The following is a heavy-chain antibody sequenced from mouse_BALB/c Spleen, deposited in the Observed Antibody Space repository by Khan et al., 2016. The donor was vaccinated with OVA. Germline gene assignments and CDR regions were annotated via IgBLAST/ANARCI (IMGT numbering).Heavy chain of an antibody. J-gene: IGHJ3*01. Sequence: VQLQQSGAELVRPGALVKLSCKASGFNIKDYYIHWVKQRPEQGLEWIGWIDPENGNTMCDPKFQDKASITADTSSNTADLQLSSLTSEDTAVYYCARSGYEAWFPYWGQGTLVSVSA. CDR2: IDPENGNT. V-gene: IGHV14-1*02. CDR3: ARSGYEAWFPY. CDR1: GFNIKDYY. D-gene: IGHD3-1*01.